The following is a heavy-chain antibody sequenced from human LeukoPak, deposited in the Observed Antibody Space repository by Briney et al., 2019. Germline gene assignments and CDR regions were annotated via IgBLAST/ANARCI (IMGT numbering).Heavy chain of an antibody. D-gene: IGHD1-1*01. V-gene: IGHV3-21*01. CDR1: GFTFSSYS. J-gene: IGHJ4*02. CDR2: ISSSSSYI. Sequence: SGGSLRLSCAASGFTFSSYSMNWVRQAPGKGLEWVSSISSSSSYIYYADSVKGRFTISRDNAKNSLYLQKNSLRAEDTAVYYCASGDTTGTFDYWGQGTLVTVSS. CDR3: ASGDTTGTFDY.